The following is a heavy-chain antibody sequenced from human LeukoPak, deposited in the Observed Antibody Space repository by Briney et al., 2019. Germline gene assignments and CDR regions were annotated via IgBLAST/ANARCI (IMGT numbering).Heavy chain of an antibody. CDR2: ISSSGSTK. Sequence: GGSLRLSCAASGFTFSDYYMSWIRQAPGKGLEWISYISSSGSTKYNAESVKGRFTISRDDAKNSLYLQMSSLRAEDTAVYYCARVKGVYAIDYWGQGTLVTVSS. D-gene: IGHD2-8*01. CDR1: GFTFSDYY. J-gene: IGHJ4*02. V-gene: IGHV3-11*01. CDR3: ARVKGVYAIDY.